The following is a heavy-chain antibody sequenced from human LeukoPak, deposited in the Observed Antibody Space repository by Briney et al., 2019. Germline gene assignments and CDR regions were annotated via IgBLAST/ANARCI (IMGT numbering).Heavy chain of an antibody. Sequence: GGSLRLSCAASGFTFSNAWMSWVRQAPGKGLEWVGRIKSKTDGGTTDYAAPVKGRFTISRDDSKNTLYLQMNSLKTEDTAVYYCTTAEWLGSGYFDYWGQGTLVTVSS. V-gene: IGHV3-15*01. CDR1: GFTFSNAW. J-gene: IGHJ4*02. CDR3: TTAEWLGSGYFDY. D-gene: IGHD5-12*01. CDR2: IKSKTDGGTT.